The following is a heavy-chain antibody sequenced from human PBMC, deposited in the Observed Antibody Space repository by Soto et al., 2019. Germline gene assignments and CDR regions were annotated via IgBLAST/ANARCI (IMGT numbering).Heavy chain of an antibody. CDR3: ARDLSFGEGKNWFDP. V-gene: IGHV4-31*03. D-gene: IGHD3-10*01. J-gene: IGHJ5*02. Sequence: QVQLQESGPGLVKPSQTLSLTCTVSGGSISSGGYYWSWIRQQPGKGLEWVGYIYYSGSTYYHPSLKSRVTISVDTSKNQFSLKLSSVTAADTAVYYCARDLSFGEGKNWFDPWGQGTLVTVSS. CDR2: IYYSGST. CDR1: GGSISSGGYY.